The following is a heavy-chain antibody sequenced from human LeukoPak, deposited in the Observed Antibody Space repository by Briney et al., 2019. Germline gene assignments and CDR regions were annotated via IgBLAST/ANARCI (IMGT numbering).Heavy chain of an antibody. D-gene: IGHD5-24*01. Sequence: GGSLRLSCVASGFPFSSYWMTWVRQAPGKGLEWVANIKQDGSKKSYVDSVKGRFTISRDNAKNSLYLQMNSLRAEDTAMYYCTRVGYIDEGIDYWGQGALVTVSS. CDR2: IKQDGSKK. CDR1: GFPFSSYW. CDR3: TRVGYIDEGIDY. V-gene: IGHV3-7*04. J-gene: IGHJ4*02.